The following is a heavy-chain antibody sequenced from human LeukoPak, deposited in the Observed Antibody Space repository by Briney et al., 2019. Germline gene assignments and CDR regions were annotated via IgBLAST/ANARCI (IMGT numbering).Heavy chain of an antibody. D-gene: IGHD3-22*01. V-gene: IGHV4-34*01. CDR3: ARGREDSSGYYYLDY. J-gene: IGHJ4*02. Sequence: SETLSLTCAVYGGSFSGYYWSWIRQPPGKGLEWIGEINHSGSTNYNPSLKSRVTISVDTSKNQFSLKLSSVTAAGTAVYYCARGREDSSGYYYLDYWGQGTLVTVSS. CDR2: INHSGST. CDR1: GGSFSGYY.